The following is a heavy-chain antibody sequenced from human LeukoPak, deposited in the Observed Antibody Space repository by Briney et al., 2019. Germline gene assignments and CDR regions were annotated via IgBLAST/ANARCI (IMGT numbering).Heavy chain of an antibody. J-gene: IGHJ5*02. Sequence: SETLSLTCAVYGGSFSGYYWSWIRQPPGKGLEWIGEINHSGGTNYNPSLKSRVTISVDTSKNQFSLKLSSVTAADTAVYYCARGGRDGDYIGWFDPWGQGTLVTVSS. CDR3: ARGGRDGDYIGWFDP. CDR1: GGSFSGYY. V-gene: IGHV4-34*01. CDR2: INHSGGT. D-gene: IGHD4-17*01.